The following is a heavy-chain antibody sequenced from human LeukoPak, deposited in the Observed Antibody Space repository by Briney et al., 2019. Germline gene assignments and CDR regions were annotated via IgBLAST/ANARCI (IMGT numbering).Heavy chain of an antibody. CDR3: ERWPDSTSERSDY. V-gene: IGHV3-7*01. CDR1: GFTFSDYW. J-gene: IGHJ4*02. Sequence: PGGSLRLSCTASGFTFSDYWMTWVRQAPGKGLEWVANIKQDGSAKYYVDSVKGRFTISRDNAKNSLYLQMDSLRVEDTATYYCERWPDSTSERSDYWGQGTLDPVSS. D-gene: IGHD2-2*01. CDR2: IKQDGSAK.